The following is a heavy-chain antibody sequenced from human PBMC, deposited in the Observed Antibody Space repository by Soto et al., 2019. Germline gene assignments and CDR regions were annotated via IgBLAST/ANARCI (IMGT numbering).Heavy chain of an antibody. Sequence: PSETLSLTCTVSGDSITSNSYFWAWIRQPPGKGLEWIGSIYYSGTTYINPSLKSRVTISVDRSKNQFSLKLSSVTAADTAVYYCARHLSVDYFDDWGQGMLVTVSS. CDR1: GDSITSNSYF. CDR2: IYYSGTT. CDR3: ARHLSVDYFDD. J-gene: IGHJ4*02. D-gene: IGHD3-16*01. V-gene: IGHV4-39*01.